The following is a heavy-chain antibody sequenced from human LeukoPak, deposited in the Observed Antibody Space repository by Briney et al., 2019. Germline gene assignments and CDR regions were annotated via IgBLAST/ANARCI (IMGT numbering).Heavy chain of an antibody. CDR3: ARGVMYYYDSSGYDYFDY. D-gene: IGHD3-22*01. J-gene: IGHJ4*02. CDR1: GGSFSGYY. V-gene: IGHV4-34*01. Sequence: SETLSLTCAVYGGSFSGYYWSWIRQPPGKGLEWIGEINHSGSTNYNPSLKSRVTISVDTSKNQFSLKLSSVTAADTAVYYCARGVMYYYDSSGYDYFDYWGQGTLVTVSS. CDR2: INHSGST.